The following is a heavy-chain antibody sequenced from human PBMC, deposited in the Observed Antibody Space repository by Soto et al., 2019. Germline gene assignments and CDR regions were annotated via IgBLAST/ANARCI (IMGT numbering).Heavy chain of an antibody. CDR2: ISGSGGST. D-gene: IGHD3-10*01. J-gene: IGHJ3*01. Sequence: EVQLLESGGGLVQPGGSLRLSCAASGFTFSSYAMSWVRQAPGKGLEWVSAISGSGGSTYYADSVKGRFTISRDNSKNTLYLQMNSLRAEDTAVYYCAKGSRFGELNTSLWGQWTMVTVSS. CDR1: GFTFSSYA. V-gene: IGHV3-23*01. CDR3: AKGSRFGELNTSL.